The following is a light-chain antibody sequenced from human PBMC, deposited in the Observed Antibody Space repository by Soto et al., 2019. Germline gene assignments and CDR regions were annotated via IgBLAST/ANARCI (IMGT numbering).Light chain of an antibody. CDR1: SSNIGAGYD. CDR2: GNN. J-gene: IGLJ1*01. V-gene: IGLV1-40*01. Sequence: QSVLTQPPSVSGAPGQSVTISCTGSSSNIGAGYDVHWYQHIPGTAPKLLIYGNNNRPSGVPDRFSGSKSVTSASLALTGLQAEDEADYYCQSYESRPSGYVFGTGTKLTVL. CDR3: QSYESRPSGYV.